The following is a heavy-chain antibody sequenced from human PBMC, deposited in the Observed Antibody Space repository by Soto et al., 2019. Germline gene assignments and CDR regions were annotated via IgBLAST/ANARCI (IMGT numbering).Heavy chain of an antibody. CDR2: ISGSAGNT. CDR3: ARGGQYSSSWSRSWFDP. CDR1: GFTFSSYA. V-gene: IGHV3-23*01. D-gene: IGHD6-13*01. Sequence: GGSLRLSCAASGFTFSSYAMNWVRQAPGKGLEWVSAISGSAGNTYYPGSVKGRFTISRENAKNSLYLQMNGLRAGDTAVYYCARGGQYSSSWSRSWFDPWGQGTLVTVSS. J-gene: IGHJ5*02.